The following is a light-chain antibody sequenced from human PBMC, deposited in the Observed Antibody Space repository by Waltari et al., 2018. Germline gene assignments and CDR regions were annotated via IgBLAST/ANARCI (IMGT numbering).Light chain of an antibody. J-gene: IGKJ5*01. Sequence: EIVLTQSPATLSLSPGDRATLSCRASQSVGNFLAWYQHKPGQASRLLIYDASNRATGIPATFSGSGSGTDFTLTISSLQPEDFALYYCQQRSGWPPSITFGQGTRLEI. CDR1: QSVGNF. CDR2: DAS. V-gene: IGKV3-11*01. CDR3: QQRSGWPPSIT.